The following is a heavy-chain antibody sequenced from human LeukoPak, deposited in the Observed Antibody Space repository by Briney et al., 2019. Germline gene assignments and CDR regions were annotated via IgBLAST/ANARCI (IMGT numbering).Heavy chain of an antibody. CDR2: IIPIFGTA. D-gene: IGHD6-6*01. V-gene: IGHV1-69*05. Sequence: SVKVSCKASGGTFSSYAISWVRQAPGHGLEWMGGIIPIFGTANYAQKFQGRVTITTDESTSTAYMELSSLRSEDTAVYYCAISPTEYSSSYFDYWGQGTLVTVSS. CDR1: GGTFSSYA. CDR3: AISPTEYSSSYFDY. J-gene: IGHJ4*02.